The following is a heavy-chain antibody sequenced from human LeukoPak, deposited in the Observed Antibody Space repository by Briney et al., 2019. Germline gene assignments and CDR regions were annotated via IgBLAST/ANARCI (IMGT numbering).Heavy chain of an antibody. CDR3: ASESPYIVHY. D-gene: IGHD2-15*01. Sequence: ASVEVSCKASGYTFTGYYMHWVRQAPGQGLEWMGWINPNSGGTNYALKFQGRDTMTRDTSISTAYMELSRLRSDDTAVYYCASESPYIVHYWGQGTLVTVSS. CDR2: INPNSGGT. J-gene: IGHJ4*02. V-gene: IGHV1-2*02. CDR1: GYTFTGYY.